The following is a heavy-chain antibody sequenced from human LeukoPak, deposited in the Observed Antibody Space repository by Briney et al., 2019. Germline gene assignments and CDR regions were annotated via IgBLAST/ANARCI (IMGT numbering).Heavy chain of an antibody. CDR2: IYHSGST. D-gene: IGHD3-22*01. CDR1: GYSISIGYY. V-gene: IGHV4-38-2*01. J-gene: IGHJ4*02. Sequence: SETLSLTCAVSGYSISIGYYWGWIRQPPGKGLEWIGRIYHSGSTYYNPSLKSRVTLSMDTSKNQFSLKLSSATAADTAAYYCARHAFFDSTGYYYDFDYWGQGSLVTVSS. CDR3: ARHAFFDSTGYYYDFDY.